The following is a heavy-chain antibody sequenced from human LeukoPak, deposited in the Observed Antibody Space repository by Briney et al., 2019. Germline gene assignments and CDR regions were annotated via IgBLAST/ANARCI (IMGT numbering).Heavy chain of an antibody. CDR3: ARGLGGGYNFGY. CDR1: GFTFSSYA. Sequence: GGSLRLSCAASGFTFSSYAMSWVRQPPGKGLEWVSVIYSGGSTYYADSVKGRFIISRDNSKNTLYLQMNSLRADDTAVYYCARGLGGGYNFGYWGQGTLVTVSS. D-gene: IGHD5-24*01. CDR2: IYSGGST. J-gene: IGHJ4*02. V-gene: IGHV3-66*01.